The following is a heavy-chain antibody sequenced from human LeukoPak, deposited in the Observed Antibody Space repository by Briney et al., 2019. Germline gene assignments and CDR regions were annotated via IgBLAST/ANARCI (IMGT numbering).Heavy chain of an antibody. V-gene: IGHV3-48*03. CDR1: GVSSFSTFE. CDR2: ISNAGSTI. Sequence: PGGSLRLSCAAPGVSSFSTFEMNWVRQAPGKGLEWISYISNAGSTISYADSVKGRFTISRDNAKNSLYLQMNSVRVEDTALYYCATARRDDYTFTGDYWGPGTLVTVSS. CDR3: ATARRDDYTFTGDY. J-gene: IGHJ4*02. D-gene: IGHD5-24*01.